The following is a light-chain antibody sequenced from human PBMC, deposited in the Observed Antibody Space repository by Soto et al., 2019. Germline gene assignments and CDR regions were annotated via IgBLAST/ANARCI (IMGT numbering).Light chain of an antibody. Sequence: QSALTQPASVSGSPGQSITISCTGTSSDVGGYNYVSWYQQHPGKAPKLMIYAVSNRPSGVSDRFSGSKSGNTAFLTISGLQHEDEADYYCSSYASSSTLIFGGGTKLTVL. CDR3: SSYASSSTLI. V-gene: IGLV2-14*03. J-gene: IGLJ2*01. CDR2: AVS. CDR1: SSDVGGYNY.